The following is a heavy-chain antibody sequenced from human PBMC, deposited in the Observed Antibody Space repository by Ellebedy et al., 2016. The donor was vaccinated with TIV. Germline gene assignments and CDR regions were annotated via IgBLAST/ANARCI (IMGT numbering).Heavy chain of an antibody. D-gene: IGHD4/OR15-4a*01. Sequence: MPGGSLRLSCTVSGGSIGSYYWNWVRQPAGKGLEWIGRIYTSGYTNYNPSLRRRVPLSFDTSKDQFSRKLSSVTAADTAVYYCARGDRRASMVIFDNWGQGTLVTVSS. V-gene: IGHV4-4*07. J-gene: IGHJ4*02. CDR3: ARGDRRASMVIFDN. CDR2: IYTSGYT. CDR1: GGSIGSYY.